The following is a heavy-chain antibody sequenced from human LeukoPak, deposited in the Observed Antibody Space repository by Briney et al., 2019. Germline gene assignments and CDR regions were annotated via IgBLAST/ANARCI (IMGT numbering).Heavy chain of an antibody. CDR3: ARVGYDYNWYDAFDI. D-gene: IGHD1-1*01. CDR1: AFTFSGYS. Sequence: PGRSLRLSCVVSAFTFSGYSMHWVRQAPGKGLEWVAFISHDGSNKYWADSLKGRFTISRDNSKNTLLLQMISLRPEDTAVYYCARVGYDYNWYDAFDIWGQGKMVTVSS. V-gene: IGHV3-30*04. J-gene: IGHJ3*02. CDR2: ISHDGSNK.